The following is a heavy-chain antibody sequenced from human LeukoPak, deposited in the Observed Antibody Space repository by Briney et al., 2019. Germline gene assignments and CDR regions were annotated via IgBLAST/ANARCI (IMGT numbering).Heavy chain of an antibody. Sequence: GGSLRLSCAASGFTFSNYWMAWVRQAPGKGLEWVAYMSQDGIEIYYLDSVKGRFIISRDNAKNPLYLQMHSLRAEDTAVYYCARGVYGFDVWGQGTLITVSS. D-gene: IGHD2-8*01. V-gene: IGHV3-7*01. CDR2: MSQDGIEI. CDR3: ARGVYGFDV. J-gene: IGHJ3*01. CDR1: GFTFSNYW.